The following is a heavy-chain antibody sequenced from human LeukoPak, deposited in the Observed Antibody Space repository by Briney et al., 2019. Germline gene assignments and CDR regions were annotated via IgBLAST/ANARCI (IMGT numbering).Heavy chain of an antibody. D-gene: IGHD3-22*01. Sequence: TGGSLRLSCAASGFTFSSYEMNWVRQAPGKGLEWVSYISSSGSTIYYADSVKGRFTISRDNAKNSLYLQMNSLRAKDTAVYYCARSYYDSSGYYNWFDPWGQGTLVTVSS. CDR1: GFTFSSYE. J-gene: IGHJ5*02. CDR2: ISSSGSTI. CDR3: ARSYYDSSGYYNWFDP. V-gene: IGHV3-48*03.